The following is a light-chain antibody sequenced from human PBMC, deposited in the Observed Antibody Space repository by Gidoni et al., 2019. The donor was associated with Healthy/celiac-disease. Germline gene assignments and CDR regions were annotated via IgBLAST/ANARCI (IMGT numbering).Light chain of an antibody. CDR2: GAS. CDR1: QSVSST. CDR3: QQYNSWPPIT. Sequence: EIVMTQSPATLSVSPGERATLSCRASQSVSSTLAWYQQKPGQAPRLLIYGASTRATGIPTRVSGSGSGTEFTLTISSLQSEDFAVYYCQQYNSWPPITFGQGTRLEIK. J-gene: IGKJ5*01. V-gene: IGKV3-15*01.